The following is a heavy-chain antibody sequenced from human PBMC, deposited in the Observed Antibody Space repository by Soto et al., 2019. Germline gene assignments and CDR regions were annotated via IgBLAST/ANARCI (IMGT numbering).Heavy chain of an antibody. D-gene: IGHD2-2*01. CDR3: ARSRGYCSSTSCSPFDY. V-gene: IGHV1-2*02. Sequence: RASVKVSCKASGYTFTGYYMHWVRQAPGQGLEWMGWINPNSGGTNYEQKFQGRVTMTRDTSISTAYMELSRLRSDDTAVYYCARSRGYCSSTSCSPFDYWGQGTLVTVSS. J-gene: IGHJ4*02. CDR2: INPNSGGT. CDR1: GYTFTGYY.